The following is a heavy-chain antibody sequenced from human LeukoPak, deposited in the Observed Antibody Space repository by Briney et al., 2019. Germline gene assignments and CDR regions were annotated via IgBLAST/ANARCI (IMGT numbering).Heavy chain of an antibody. D-gene: IGHD5-18*01. Sequence: PSETLSLTCTVSGGSISSYYWSWIRQPAGKRLEWIGRIYTSGSTNYNPSLKSRVTMSVDTFKNQFSLKLSSVTATDTAVYYCARADTYGYYYFDYWGQGTLVTVSS. V-gene: IGHV4-4*07. CDR2: IYTSGST. CDR3: ARADTYGYYYFDY. J-gene: IGHJ4*02. CDR1: GGSISSYY.